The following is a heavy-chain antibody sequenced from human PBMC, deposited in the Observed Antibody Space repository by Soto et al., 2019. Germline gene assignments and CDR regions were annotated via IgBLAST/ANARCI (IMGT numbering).Heavy chain of an antibody. Sequence: QVQLEQSGGEVKQPGSSVRVSCKTSGGTLSTYAINWVRQAPGQGLEWMGAIIPLFGTADYAQMFQGRVTITADESTSTASMELSSLRFDDTAVYFCARPKGTYSSGYYYFDFWGQGTLVTVSS. V-gene: IGHV1-69*01. CDR1: GGTLSTYA. CDR2: IIPLFGTA. D-gene: IGHD6-19*01. J-gene: IGHJ4*02. CDR3: ARPKGTYSSGYYYFDF.